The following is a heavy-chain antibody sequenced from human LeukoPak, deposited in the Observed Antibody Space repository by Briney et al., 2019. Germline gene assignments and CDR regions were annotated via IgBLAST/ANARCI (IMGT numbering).Heavy chain of an antibody. V-gene: IGHV4-59*01. J-gene: IGHJ4*02. Sequence: SETLSLTCTISGGSISNYYWNWIRQPPGKGLEWVGYIFYTGGTNYSPSLKSRVAISEDTSKNQFSLKLTSVTAADTAVYYCARASWAYSPFDSWGQGTLVTVSS. D-gene: IGHD2-21*01. CDR3: ARASWAYSPFDS. CDR1: GGSISNYY. CDR2: IFYTGGT.